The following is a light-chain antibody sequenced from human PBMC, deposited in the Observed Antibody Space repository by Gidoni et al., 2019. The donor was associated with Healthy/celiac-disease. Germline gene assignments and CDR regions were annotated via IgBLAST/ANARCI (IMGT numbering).Light chain of an antibody. CDR2: GNS. CDR3: QSYDSSLSDVV. V-gene: IGLV1-40*01. CDR1: SSNIGAGYD. J-gene: IGLJ2*01. Sequence: QSVLTQPPSVSGAPGQRVTISCTGSSSNIGAGYDVHWYQQLPGTAPKLLIYGNSTRPSGGPDRFSGSKSGTSASLAITGLQAEDEADYYCQSYDSSLSDVVFGGGTKLTVL.